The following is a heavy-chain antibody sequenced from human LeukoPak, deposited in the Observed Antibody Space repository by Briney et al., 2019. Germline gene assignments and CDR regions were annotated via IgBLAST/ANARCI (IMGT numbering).Heavy chain of an antibody. Sequence: ASVKVSCKASGYTFTSYDISWVRQATGEGLEWMGWMNPNSGNAGYAQRFQGRVTMTRNNSISTAYMELTSLRSEDTAVYYCGRPLQRGSWTQRALDYWGQGTLVTVSS. V-gene: IGHV1-8*01. CDR1: GYTFTSYD. J-gene: IGHJ4*02. CDR3: GRPLQRGSWTQRALDY. D-gene: IGHD3-10*01. CDR2: MNPNSGNA.